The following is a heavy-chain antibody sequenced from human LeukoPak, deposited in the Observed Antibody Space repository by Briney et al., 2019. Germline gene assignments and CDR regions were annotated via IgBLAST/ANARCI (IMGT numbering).Heavy chain of an antibody. CDR2: IIPIFGTA. Sequence: ASVKVSCKASGGTFSSYAISWVRQAPGQGLEWMGRIIPIFGTANYAQKFQGRVTITTDESTSTAYMELSSLRSEDTAVYYCSLNVKVVVAANHYYYMDVWAKGTTVTVSS. J-gene: IGHJ6*03. CDR3: SLNVKVVVAANHYYYMDV. D-gene: IGHD2-15*01. V-gene: IGHV1-69*05. CDR1: GGTFSSYA.